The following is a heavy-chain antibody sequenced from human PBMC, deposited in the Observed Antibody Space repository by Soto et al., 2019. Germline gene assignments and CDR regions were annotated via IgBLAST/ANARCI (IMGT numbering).Heavy chain of an antibody. V-gene: IGHV3-33*01. CDR2: IWFDGSIK. J-gene: IGHJ6*02. Sequence: QVRLVESGGGVVQPGRSLRLSCTASGFTFSRYGMHWVRQAPGKGLEWVSLIWFDGSIKYYGDSVKGRFTISRDNSKNTLFLQMSSLRVEDTAVYYCARDRNFYASEGMDVWGQGTTVTVSS. D-gene: IGHD3-10*01. CDR3: ARDRNFYASEGMDV. CDR1: GFTFSRYG.